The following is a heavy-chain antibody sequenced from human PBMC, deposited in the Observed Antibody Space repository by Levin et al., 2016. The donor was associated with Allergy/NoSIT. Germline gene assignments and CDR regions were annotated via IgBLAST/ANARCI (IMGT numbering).Heavy chain of an antibody. J-gene: IGHJ4*02. V-gene: IGHV6-1*01. CDR3: ARDSGYSSGWASDY. CDR2: TYYRSKWYN. Sequence: WIRQSPSRGLEWLGRTYYRSKWYNDYAVSVKSRITINPDTSKNQFSLQLNSVTPEDTAVYYCARDSGYSSGWASDYWGQGTLVTVSS. D-gene: IGHD6-19*01.